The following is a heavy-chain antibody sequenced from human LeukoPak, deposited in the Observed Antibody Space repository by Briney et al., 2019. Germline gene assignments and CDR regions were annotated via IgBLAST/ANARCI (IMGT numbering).Heavy chain of an antibody. CDR3: ARGEYGSGSYHIDY. Sequence: GGSLRLSCAASGFTFSRYAMNWVRQAPGKGLEWVSFISGSSTYIYYSGSVKGRFTISRDNAKNSLYLQMNSLRAEDTAVYYCARGEYGSGSYHIDYWGQGTLVTVSS. V-gene: IGHV3-21*01. J-gene: IGHJ4*02. D-gene: IGHD3-10*01. CDR2: ISGSSTYI. CDR1: GFTFSRYA.